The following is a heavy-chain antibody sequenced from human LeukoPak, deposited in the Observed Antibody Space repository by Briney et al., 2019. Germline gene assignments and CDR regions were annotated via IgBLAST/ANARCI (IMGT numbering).Heavy chain of an antibody. V-gene: IGHV3-21*01. D-gene: IGHD3-3*02. Sequence: GGSLRLSCAVSGFSVSSNYMTWVRQAPGKGLEWVSSISSGGKYIYYADSVKGRFTISRDNAKNSLFLQMNSLRVEDTAVYYCARDLWSEHFLTGYYGAFDIWGQGTMVTVSS. CDR1: GFSVSSNY. J-gene: IGHJ3*02. CDR3: ARDLWSEHFLTGYYGAFDI. CDR2: ISSGGKYI.